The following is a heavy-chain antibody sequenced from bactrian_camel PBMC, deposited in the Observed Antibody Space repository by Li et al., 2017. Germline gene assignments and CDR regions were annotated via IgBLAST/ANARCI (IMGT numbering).Heavy chain of an antibody. CDR1: GLTYSAYC. V-gene: IGHV3S26*01. D-gene: IGHD6*01. Sequence: HVQLVESGGGSVQPGGSLRLSCEFSGLTYSAYCMGWFRQAPGKEREGVGSIDSDGRTIRAEGRATISLDSAKNTLYLQLNSLKPEDTAMYYCAAQGGSWPSCLMAAYTYWGQGTQVTVS. CDR3: AAQGGSWPSCLMAAYTY. J-gene: IGHJ4*01. CDR2: IDSDGRT.